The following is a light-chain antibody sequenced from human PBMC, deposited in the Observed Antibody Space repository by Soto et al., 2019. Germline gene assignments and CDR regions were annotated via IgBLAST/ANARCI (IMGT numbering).Light chain of an antibody. CDR2: GAS. J-gene: IGKJ5*01. CDR1: HSVSSSY. Sequence: EIVLTQSPGTLSLSPGDRATLSCRASHSVSSSYLAWYQQKPGQAPRLLIYGASSRATGIPDRFSGSGSGTDFSITISRMEPEDFAVYYCQQYGSSPPITFGQGTRLEIK. CDR3: QQYGSSPPIT. V-gene: IGKV3-20*01.